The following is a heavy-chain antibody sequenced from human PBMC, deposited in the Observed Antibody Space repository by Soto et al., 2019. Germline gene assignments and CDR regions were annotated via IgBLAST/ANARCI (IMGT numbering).Heavy chain of an antibody. V-gene: IGHV4-34*01. CDR3: ARGPNFCSGGSCYATGWFDP. CDR1: GGSFSGYY. D-gene: IGHD2-15*01. J-gene: IGHJ5*02. Sequence: QVQLQQWGAGLLKPSETLSLTCAVYGGSFSGYYWSWIRQPPGKGREWSGEINHSGSTNYNPSLKSRVTISVDTSKNQFSLKLSSVTAADTAVYYCARGPNFCSGGSCYATGWFDPWGQGTLVTVSS. CDR2: INHSGST.